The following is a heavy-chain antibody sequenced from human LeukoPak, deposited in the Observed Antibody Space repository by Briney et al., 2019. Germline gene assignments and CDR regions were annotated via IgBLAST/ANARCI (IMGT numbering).Heavy chain of an antibody. CDR2: IDHRGAT. Sequence: PSETLSLTCAVYGGSLNGYYWSWLRQSPAKGLEWLGEIDHRGATKYNASLESRVTISLDTPFNQFSLELTSVTAADTAIYYCARGSSYGASGYPYFDHWGQGTLVPVS. J-gene: IGHJ4*02. CDR1: GGSLNGYY. D-gene: IGHD3-22*01. V-gene: IGHV4-34*01. CDR3: ARGSSYGASGYPYFDH.